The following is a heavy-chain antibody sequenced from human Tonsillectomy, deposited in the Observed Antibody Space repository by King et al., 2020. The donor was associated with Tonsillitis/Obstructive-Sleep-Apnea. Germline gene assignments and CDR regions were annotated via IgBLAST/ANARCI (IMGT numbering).Heavy chain of an antibody. CDR1: GFTFSSYA. J-gene: IGHJ4*02. Sequence: QLVQSGGGVVQPGRSLRLSCAASGFTFSSYAMHWVRQAPGKGLEWVAVISYDGSNKYYADSVKGRFTISRDNSKNTLYLQMNSLRAEDTAVYYCARPSPLGYCSGGSRYSPNFDYWGQGTLVTVSS. D-gene: IGHD2-15*01. CDR3: ARPSPLGYCSGGSRYSPNFDY. CDR2: ISYDGSNK. V-gene: IGHV3-30*04.